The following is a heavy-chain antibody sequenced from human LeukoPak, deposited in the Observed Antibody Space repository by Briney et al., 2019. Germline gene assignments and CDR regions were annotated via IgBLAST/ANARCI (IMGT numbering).Heavy chain of an antibody. V-gene: IGHV4-4*07. CDR1: GGSINSYY. CDR2: IYTSGTT. D-gene: IGHD2-21*02. J-gene: IGHJ3*01. Sequence: PSETLSLTCTVSGGSINSYYWSWIRQPAGKGLEWIGRIYTSGTTNYNPSLESRVTISVDTSKTHFSLELTSVTAADTAVYYCARHMSVTYDAFDLWGRGTMVTVSS. CDR3: ARHMSVTYDAFDL.